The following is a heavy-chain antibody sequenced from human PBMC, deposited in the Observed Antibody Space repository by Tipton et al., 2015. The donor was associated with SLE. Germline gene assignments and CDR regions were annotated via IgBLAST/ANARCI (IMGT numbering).Heavy chain of an antibody. J-gene: IGHJ4*02. CDR1: GGSVSPYY. Sequence: TLSLTCTVSGGSVSPYYWGWIRQSPGKGLEWIGYVHSTGTPNYNPSLKRRVIISVDTSKNQFSLKLSSVTAADTAVYYCARGILEPGDYWGQGTLVTVSS. CDR2: VHSTGTP. D-gene: IGHD1-1*01. V-gene: IGHV4-59*02. CDR3: ARGILEPGDY.